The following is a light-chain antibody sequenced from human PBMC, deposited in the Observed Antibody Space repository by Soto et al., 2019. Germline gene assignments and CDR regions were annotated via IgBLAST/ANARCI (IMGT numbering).Light chain of an antibody. CDR2: DVT. CDR1: SSDIGAYNY. Sequence: QSVLTQPASVSGSPGQSITFFCTGTSSDIGAYNYVSWYQHHPGKAPKLLIYDVTDRPSGVSDRFSGSKSGTTASLTISGLQAEDEADYFCSSYTTINTVVVFGGGTKLTVL. CDR3: SSYTTINTVVV. V-gene: IGLV2-14*03. J-gene: IGLJ3*02.